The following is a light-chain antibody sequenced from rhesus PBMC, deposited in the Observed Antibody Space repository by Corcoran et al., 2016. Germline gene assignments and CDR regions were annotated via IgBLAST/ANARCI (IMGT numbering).Light chain of an antibody. Sequence: EIVMTQSPATLSLSPGERATLSCRASQSVSSSLAWYQQNPGQAPRLLSYGASSRATGIPDRFSGSGARTDFTLTISSLEPEDVAVYYCRQHSNWPLTFGGGTKVELK. CDR2: GAS. CDR3: RQHSNWPLT. J-gene: IGKJ4*01. CDR1: QSVSSS. V-gene: IGKV3-24*01.